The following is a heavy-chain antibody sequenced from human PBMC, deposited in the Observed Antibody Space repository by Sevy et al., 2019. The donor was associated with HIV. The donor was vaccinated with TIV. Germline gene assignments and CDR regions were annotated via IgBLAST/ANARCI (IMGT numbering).Heavy chain of an antibody. CDR3: AKGAGQWLGDAFDI. CDR1: GFTFDDYA. J-gene: IGHJ3*02. Sequence: GGSLRLSCAASGFTFDDYAIHWVRQAPGKGLEWVSGISWNSGSIDYADSVKGRFTISRDNAKNSLYLQMNSLRADDTALYYCAKGAGQWLGDAFDIWGQGTMVTVSS. V-gene: IGHV3-9*01. D-gene: IGHD6-19*01. CDR2: ISWNSGSI.